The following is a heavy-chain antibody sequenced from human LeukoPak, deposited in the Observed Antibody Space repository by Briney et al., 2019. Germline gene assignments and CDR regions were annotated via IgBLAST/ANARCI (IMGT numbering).Heavy chain of an antibody. CDR1: GFTFSNAW. J-gene: IGHJ4*02. CDR2: IKSKTGGGTT. V-gene: IGHV3-15*01. D-gene: IGHD1-7*01. CDR3: TTDYWNYVFDY. Sequence: GGSLRLSCAASGFTFSNAWMSWVRQAPGKGLEWVGRIKSKTGGGTTDYAAPVKGRFTISRDDSKNTLYLQMNSLKTEDTAVYYCTTDYWNYVFDYWGQGTLVTVSS.